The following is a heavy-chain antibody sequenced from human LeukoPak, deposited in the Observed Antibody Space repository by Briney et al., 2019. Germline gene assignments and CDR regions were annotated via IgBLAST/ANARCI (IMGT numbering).Heavy chain of an antibody. V-gene: IGHV4-39*01. CDR3: SSGWYGDKRVDY. CDR2: IYYSGST. D-gene: IGHD6-19*01. J-gene: IGHJ4*02. Sequence: PSETLSLTCTVSGGSISSSSYYWGWIRQPPGKGLEWIGSIYYSGSTYYNPSLKSRVTISVDTSKDQFSLKLSSVTAADTAVYYCSSGWYGDKRVDYWGQGTLVTVSS. CDR1: GGSISSSSYY.